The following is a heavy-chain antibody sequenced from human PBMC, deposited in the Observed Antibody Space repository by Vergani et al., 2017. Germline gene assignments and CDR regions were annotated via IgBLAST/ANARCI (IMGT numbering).Heavy chain of an antibody. J-gene: IGHJ6*03. CDR1: GYTFTDYY. D-gene: IGHD2-2*01. CDR3: ARDFGVVVPAANYYYYYYMDV. V-gene: IGHV1-2*02. CDR2: INPNRGGT. Sequence: QVQLVQSGAEVKKPGASVKVSCKASGYTFTDYYMYWVRQAPGQGLEWMGWINPNRGGTNYAQKFQGRVTMTRDTSISTAYMELSRLRSDDTAVYYCARDFGVVVPAANYYYYYYMDVWGKGTTVTVSS.